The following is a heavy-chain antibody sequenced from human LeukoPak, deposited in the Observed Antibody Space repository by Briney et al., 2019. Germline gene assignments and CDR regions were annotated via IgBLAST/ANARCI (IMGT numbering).Heavy chain of an antibody. V-gene: IGHV1-69*05. D-gene: IGHD4-23*01. CDR3: ASGAGMVTPHYFDY. CDR1: GGTFSSYA. CDR2: IIPIFGTA. J-gene: IGHJ4*02. Sequence: SVKVSCKASGGTFSSYAISWVRQAPGQGLEWMGGIIPIFGTANYAQKFQGRVTITTDESTSTAYMELSSLRSEDTAVYYCASGAGMVTPHYFDYWGQGTLVTVSS.